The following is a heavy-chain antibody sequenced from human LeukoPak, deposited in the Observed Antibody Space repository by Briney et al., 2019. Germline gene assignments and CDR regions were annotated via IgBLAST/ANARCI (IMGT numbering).Heavy chain of an antibody. CDR1: GFTFSGYA. CDR2: ISGSGGST. CDR3: AKALAYSGSGAFDV. D-gene: IGHD3-10*01. J-gene: IGHJ3*01. Sequence: GGSLRLSCAASGFTFSGYAMSWVRQAPGKGLEWVSAISGSGGSTYYADSVKGRFTTSRDNSKNTLYLQMNSLRAEDTAVYYCAKALAYSGSGAFDVWGQGTMVTVSS. V-gene: IGHV3-23*01.